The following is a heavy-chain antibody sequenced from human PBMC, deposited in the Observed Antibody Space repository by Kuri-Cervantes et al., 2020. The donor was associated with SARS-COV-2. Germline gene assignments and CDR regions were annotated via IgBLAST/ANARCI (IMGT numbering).Heavy chain of an antibody. CDR1: GYSISSGYY. V-gene: IGHV4-38-2*02. Sequence: SETLSLTCTVSGYSISSGYYWGWIRQPPGKGLEWIGSIYYSGSTYYNPSLKSRVTISVDTSKNQFSLKLSSVTAADTAVYYCARQGPFDYWGQGTLVTVSS. CDR2: IYYSGST. J-gene: IGHJ4*02. CDR3: ARQGPFDY.